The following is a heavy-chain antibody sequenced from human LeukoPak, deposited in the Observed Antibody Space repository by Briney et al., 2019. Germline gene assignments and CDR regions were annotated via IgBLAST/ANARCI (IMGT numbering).Heavy chain of an antibody. CDR2: FTHLETT. CDR3: ARGNRRLGYYGSGSRLPYDS. V-gene: IGHV4-34*01. CDR1: GGSFRGYY. J-gene: IGHJ5*02. Sequence: SETLSLTCDVYGGSFRGYYWTWIRQSPGKGLEWLGEFTHLETTNYNPSLKSRVTVSVDTSKNQFSLSLTSVTAADTAVYFCARGNRRLGYYGSGSRLPYDSWGQGTLVTVSS. D-gene: IGHD3-10*01.